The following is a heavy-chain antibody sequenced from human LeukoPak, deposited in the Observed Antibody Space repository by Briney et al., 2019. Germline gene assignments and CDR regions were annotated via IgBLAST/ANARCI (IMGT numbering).Heavy chain of an antibody. Sequence: EASVKVSCKASGGTFSSYAISWVRQAPGQGREWMGVIIPIFGTANYAQKVQGRVTITADKSTSTAYMELSSLRSEDTAVYYCARGGGSSWYGADFDYWGQGTLVTVSS. CDR1: GGTFSSYA. D-gene: IGHD6-13*01. J-gene: IGHJ4*02. V-gene: IGHV1-69*06. CDR3: ARGGGSSWYGADFDY. CDR2: IIPIFGTA.